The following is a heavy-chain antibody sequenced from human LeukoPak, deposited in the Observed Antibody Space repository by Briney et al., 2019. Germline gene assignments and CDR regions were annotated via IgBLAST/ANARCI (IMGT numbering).Heavy chain of an antibody. CDR2: ISGSGGST. J-gene: IGHJ3*02. Sequence: GGSLRLSCAASGFTFSSYAMSWVRQAPGKGLEWVSAISGSGGSTYYADSVKGRFTISRDNSKNSLYLQMNSLRAEDTALYHCAREWTTVTTGAFDIWGQGTMVTVSS. CDR1: GFTFSSYA. CDR3: AREWTTVTTGAFDI. D-gene: IGHD4-17*01. V-gene: IGHV3-23*01.